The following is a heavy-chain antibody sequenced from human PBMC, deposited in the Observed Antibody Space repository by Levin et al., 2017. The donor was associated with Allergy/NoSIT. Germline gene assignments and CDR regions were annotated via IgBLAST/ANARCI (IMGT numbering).Heavy chain of an antibody. Sequence: SPTLSLTCTVSGGSVSSSSYYWGWIRQPPGKGLEWIGSIYYSGNIYYNPSLKSRVTISVDTSKNQFSLKLSSVTAADTAVYYCARGYDSSGYPLDYWGQGTLVTVSS. J-gene: IGHJ4*02. V-gene: IGHV4-39*07. CDR2: IYYSGNI. D-gene: IGHD3-22*01. CDR3: ARGYDSSGYPLDY. CDR1: GGSVSSSSYY.